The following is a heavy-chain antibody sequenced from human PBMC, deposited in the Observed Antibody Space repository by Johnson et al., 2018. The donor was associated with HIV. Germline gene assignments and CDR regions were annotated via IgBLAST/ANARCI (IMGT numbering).Heavy chain of an antibody. Sequence: VQLVESGGGLVQPGGSLRLSCAASGFTFSSNYMSWVRQAPGKGLEWVAVISYDGSNKYYADSVKGRFTISRDNSKNTLYLQMGSLRAEDMAVYYCARVGDGNNKNAFDIWGQGTMVTVSS. D-gene: IGHD5-24*01. CDR3: ARVGDGNNKNAFDI. J-gene: IGHJ3*02. CDR1: GFTFSSNY. CDR2: ISYDGSNK. V-gene: IGHV3-30*03.